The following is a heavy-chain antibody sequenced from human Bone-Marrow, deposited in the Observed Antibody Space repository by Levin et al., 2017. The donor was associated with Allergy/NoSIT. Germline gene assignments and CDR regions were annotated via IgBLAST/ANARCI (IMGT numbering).Heavy chain of an antibody. CDR1: GGSISSYY. CDR2: IYYSGST. D-gene: IGHD3-22*01. V-gene: IGHV4-59*01. Sequence: SETLSLTCTVSGGSISSYYWSWIRQPPGKGLEWIGYIYYSGSTNYNPSLKSRVTISVDTSKNQFSLKLSSVTAADTAVYYCAALLYYYDSSGPGPFDYWGQGTLVTVSS. CDR3: AALLYYYDSSGPGPFDY. J-gene: IGHJ4*02.